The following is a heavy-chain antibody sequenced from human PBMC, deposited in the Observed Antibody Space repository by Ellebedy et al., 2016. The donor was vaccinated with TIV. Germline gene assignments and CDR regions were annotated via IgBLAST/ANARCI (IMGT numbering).Heavy chain of an antibody. Sequence: GESLKISCAASGFTVSNNFMSWVRQAPGKGLEWVSVIYTGGSTYYADSVKGRFTISRDNAKNSLYLQMNSLRAEDTAVYYCARGRSFNWGQGTLVTVSS. CDR1: GFTVSNNF. CDR3: ARGRSFN. D-gene: IGHD3-10*01. J-gene: IGHJ4*02. V-gene: IGHV3-53*01. CDR2: IYTGGST.